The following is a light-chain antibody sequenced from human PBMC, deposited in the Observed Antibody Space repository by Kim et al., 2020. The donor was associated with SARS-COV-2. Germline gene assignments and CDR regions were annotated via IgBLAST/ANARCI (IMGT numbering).Light chain of an antibody. CDR2: AAS. CDR3: QQSYSSLTWT. J-gene: IGKJ1*01. V-gene: IGKV1-39*01. CDR1: QSISSS. Sequence: DIQMTQSPSSLSASVGDRVTITCRASQSISSSLNWYQQKPGKAPNLLIYAASSLQSGVPSRLSGSGSGTDFTLTISSLQPEDFATYYCQQSYSSLTWTFGQGTRVDIK.